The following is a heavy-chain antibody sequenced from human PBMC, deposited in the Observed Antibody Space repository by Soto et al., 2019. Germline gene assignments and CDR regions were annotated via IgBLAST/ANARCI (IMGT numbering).Heavy chain of an antibody. Sequence: PGGSLRLSCAASGFTFSSYGMHWVRQAPGKGLEWVAVVSYDGSKKYYADSVKGRFTISRDNSKNTLDLQMNSLRAEDTAVYYCAKAYYDFWSAHDYWGQGTLVTVSS. J-gene: IGHJ4*02. V-gene: IGHV3-30*18. CDR3: AKAYYDFWSAHDY. D-gene: IGHD3-3*01. CDR2: VSYDGSKK. CDR1: GFTFSSYG.